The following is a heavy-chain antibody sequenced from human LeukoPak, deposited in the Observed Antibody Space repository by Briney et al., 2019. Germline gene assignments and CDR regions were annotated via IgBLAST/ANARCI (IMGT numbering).Heavy chain of an antibody. D-gene: IGHD6-19*01. Sequence: PGGSLRLSRAASGFTFSSYWMSWVRQAPGKGLEWVANVKQDGSEKYYVDSVKGRFTISRDNAKNSLYLQMNSLRAEDTAVYYCARDAFMSVWQWLDNDYWGQATLVTVSS. CDR1: GFTFSSYW. J-gene: IGHJ4*02. CDR2: VKQDGSEK. CDR3: ARDAFMSVWQWLDNDY. V-gene: IGHV3-7*01.